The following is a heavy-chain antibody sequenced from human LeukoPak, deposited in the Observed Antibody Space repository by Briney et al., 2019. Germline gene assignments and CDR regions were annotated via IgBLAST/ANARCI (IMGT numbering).Heavy chain of an antibody. V-gene: IGHV4-38-2*02. CDR3: ARASKDVQEIYDFWSGYYRGWGYYYMDV. CDR1: GYSISNGYY. Sequence: SETLSLTCTVSGYSISNGYYWGWIRQPPGKGLEWIGSIYYSGSTYYNPSLKSRVTISVDTSKNQFSLKLSSVTAADTAVYYCARASKDVQEIYDFWSGYYRGWGYYYMDVWGKGTTVTVSS. D-gene: IGHD3-3*01. CDR2: IYYSGST. J-gene: IGHJ6*03.